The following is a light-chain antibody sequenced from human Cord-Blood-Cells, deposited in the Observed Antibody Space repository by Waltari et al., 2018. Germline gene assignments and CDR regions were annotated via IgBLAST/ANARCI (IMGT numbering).Light chain of an antibody. V-gene: IGLV2-14*01. CDR3: SSYTSSSTLDVV. Sequence: QSALTQPASVSGSPGQSITISCTGTSSDVGGYNYASWYQQHPGKAPKRMIYDVSNRPSGVSNRFSGSKSGNTASLTISGLQAEDEADYYCSSYTSSSTLDVVFGGGTKLTVL. CDR1: SSDVGGYNY. J-gene: IGLJ2*01. CDR2: DVS.